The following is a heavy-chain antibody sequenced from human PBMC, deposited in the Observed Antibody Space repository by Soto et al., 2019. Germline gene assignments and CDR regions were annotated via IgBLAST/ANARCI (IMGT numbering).Heavy chain of an antibody. Sequence: ASVKVSCKGSGYTFTSYARHWVRQAPGQRLEWMGWINAGNGNTKYSQKFQGRVTITRDTSASTAYMELSSLRSEDTAVYYCASGHLYYDSSGYPDYWGQGTLVTVSS. CDR3: ASGHLYYDSSGYPDY. CDR2: INAGNGNT. J-gene: IGHJ4*02. D-gene: IGHD3-22*01. CDR1: GYTFTSYA. V-gene: IGHV1-3*01.